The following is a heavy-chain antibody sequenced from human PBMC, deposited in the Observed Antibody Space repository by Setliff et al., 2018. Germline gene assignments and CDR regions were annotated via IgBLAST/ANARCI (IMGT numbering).Heavy chain of an antibody. CDR3: ARNDYGDYGGFDY. J-gene: IGHJ4*02. CDR1: GYSFTNNW. D-gene: IGHD4-17*01. Sequence: GESLKISCQGSGYSFTNNWIAWVRQMPGKGLECMGIIFPGNSDTRYSPSFQGQVTISADKSVSTAYLQWNSLKASDTAMYYCARNDYGDYGGFDYWGQGTQVTVSS. V-gene: IGHV5-51*01. CDR2: IFPGNSDT.